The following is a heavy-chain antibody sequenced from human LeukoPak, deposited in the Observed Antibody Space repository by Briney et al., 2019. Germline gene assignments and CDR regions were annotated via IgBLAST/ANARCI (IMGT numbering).Heavy chain of an antibody. CDR1: GFTFSSYA. D-gene: IGHD2-2*01. CDR2: ISGSGGST. Sequence: PGGSLRLSCAASGFTFSSYAMSWVRQAPGKGLEWVSAISGSGGSTYYADSAKGRFTISRDNSKNTLYLQMNSLRAEDTAVYYCAKDLPITSIVVVPAAAINWFDPWGQGTLVTVSS. CDR3: AKDLPITSIVVVPAAAINWFDP. V-gene: IGHV3-23*01. J-gene: IGHJ5*02.